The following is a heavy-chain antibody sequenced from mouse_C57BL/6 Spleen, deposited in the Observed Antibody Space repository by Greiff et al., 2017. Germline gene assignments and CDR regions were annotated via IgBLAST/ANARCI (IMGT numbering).Heavy chain of an antibody. CDR1: GFTFSSYA. Sequence: EVQRVESGGGLVKPGGSLKLSCAASGFTFSSYAMSWVRQTPEKRLEWVATISDGGSYTYYPDNVKGRFTISRDNAKNNLYLQMSHLKSEDTAMYYCAREGTGTLALGYWGQGTTLTVSS. CDR3: AREGTGTLALGY. CDR2: ISDGGSYT. V-gene: IGHV5-4*01. D-gene: IGHD4-1*01. J-gene: IGHJ2*01.